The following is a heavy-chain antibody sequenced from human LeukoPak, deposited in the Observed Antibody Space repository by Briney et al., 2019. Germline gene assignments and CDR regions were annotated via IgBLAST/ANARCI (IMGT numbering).Heavy chain of an antibody. CDR3: AREGSSGWYDY. J-gene: IGHJ4*02. CDR1: GGSISSYY. Sequence: SETLSLTCTVSGGSISSYYWSWIRQPPGRGLEWIGYIYYSGSTNYNPSLKSRVTISVDTSKNQFSLKLSSVTAADTAVYYCAREGSSGWYDYWGQGTLVTVSS. D-gene: IGHD6-19*01. V-gene: IGHV4-59*01. CDR2: IYYSGST.